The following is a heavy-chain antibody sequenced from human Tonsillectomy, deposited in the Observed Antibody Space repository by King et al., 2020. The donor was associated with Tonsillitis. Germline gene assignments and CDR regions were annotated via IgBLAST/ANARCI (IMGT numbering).Heavy chain of an antibody. CDR3: ARHRSVSSSSLVPHSYYYYAMDV. V-gene: IGHV5-51*01. CDR2: IYVGDSDT. D-gene: IGHD6-6*01. Sequence: DVQLVESGAEVKKPGESLKISCKGSGYTFTKSWIGWVRQMPGKGLEWMGIIYVGDSDTRYSPSFQGQVTISADKSISTAYLQWSSLKASDTAMYYCARHRSVSSSSLVPHSYYYYAMDVWGQGTTVTVSS. CDR1: GYTFTKSW. J-gene: IGHJ6*02.